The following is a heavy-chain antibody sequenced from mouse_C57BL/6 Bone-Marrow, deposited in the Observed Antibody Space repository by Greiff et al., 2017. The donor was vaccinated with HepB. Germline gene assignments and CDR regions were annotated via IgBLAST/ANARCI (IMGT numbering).Heavy chain of an antibody. CDR3: ARPSRGFDY. CDR1: GYTFTSYW. V-gene: IGHV1-64*01. CDR2: IHPNSGST. J-gene: IGHJ2*01. Sequence: QVHVKQPGAELVKPGASVKLSCKASGYTFTSYWMHWVKQRPGQGLEWIGMIHPNSGSTNYNEKFKSKATLTVDKSSSTAYMQLSSLTSEDSAVYYCARPSRGFDYWGQGTTLTVSS.